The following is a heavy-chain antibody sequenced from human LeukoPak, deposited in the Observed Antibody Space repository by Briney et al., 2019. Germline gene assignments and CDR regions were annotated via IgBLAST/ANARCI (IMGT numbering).Heavy chain of an antibody. CDR2: IYYSVST. D-gene: IGHD3-10*01. CDR1: GSSISNGYY. J-gene: IGHJ4*02. CDR3: ARGRAPRIFRQIWFGELLSALDY. Sequence: PSETLSLTCPVSGSSISNGYYCGWIRQPPGTWLEWLASIYYSVSTYYNPSLKSRVTISVDTSKNQFFLKLSSVTAADTTVYYCARGRAPRIFRQIWFGELLSALDYWGQGTLVTVSS. V-gene: IGHV4-38-2*02.